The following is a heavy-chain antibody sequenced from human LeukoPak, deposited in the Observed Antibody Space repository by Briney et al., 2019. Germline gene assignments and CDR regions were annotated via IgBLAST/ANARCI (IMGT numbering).Heavy chain of an antibody. CDR2: ISYDGSNK. D-gene: IGHD1-14*01. CDR1: GFTFSSYG. V-gene: IGHV3-30*03. Sequence: GGSLRLSCAASGFTFSSYGMHWVRQAPGKGLEWVAFISYDGSNKYYADSVKGRFTISRDNSKNTLYLQMNNLRADDTAVYYCAREITENDAFDIWGQGTMVTVSS. CDR3: AREITENDAFDI. J-gene: IGHJ3*02.